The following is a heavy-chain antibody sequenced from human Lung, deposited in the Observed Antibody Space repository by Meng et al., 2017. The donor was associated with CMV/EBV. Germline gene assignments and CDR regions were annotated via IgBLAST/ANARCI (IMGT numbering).Heavy chain of an antibody. Sequence: SVKVSXKASGYTFTGYYLYWVRQAPGQGLEWMGWINPNNGGTNYAQRFQGRVTMTRDTSITTVYMELSRLTSDDTAVYYCARKTDTGGWNFHYWGQGTXVTVSS. D-gene: IGHD3-16*01. CDR2: INPNNGGT. CDR1: GYTFTGYY. J-gene: IGHJ1*01. V-gene: IGHV1-2*02. CDR3: ARKTDTGGWNFHY.